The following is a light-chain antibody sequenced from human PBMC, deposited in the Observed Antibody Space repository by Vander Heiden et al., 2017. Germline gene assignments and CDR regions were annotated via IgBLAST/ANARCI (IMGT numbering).Light chain of an antibody. CDR1: SSDIGAYNY. Sequence: SALPQPRSVSASPGQSVTIPCTGSSSDIGAYNYVSWYQQHPGKVPKLIIYDVTKRPSGVPDRFSGSKSGNTASLTISGLQAEDEADYYCCSYAGSYTFEVFGGGTKLTVL. CDR3: CSYAGSYTFEV. J-gene: IGLJ2*01. V-gene: IGLV2-11*01. CDR2: DVT.